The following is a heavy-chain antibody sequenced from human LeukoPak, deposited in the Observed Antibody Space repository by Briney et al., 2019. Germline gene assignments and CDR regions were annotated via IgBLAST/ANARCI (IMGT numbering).Heavy chain of an antibody. CDR1: GFTFSSYG. V-gene: IGHV3-30*18. J-gene: IGHJ6*02. D-gene: IGHD3-10*01. CDR3: AKSMYYYGSGPPFYGGMDV. CDR2: ISYDGSNK. Sequence: PGGSLRLSCAASGFTFSSYGMHWVRQAPGKGLEWVAVISYDGSNKYYADSVKGRFTISRDNSKNTLYLQMNSLRAEDTAVYYCAKSMYYYGSGPPFYGGMDVWGQGTTVTVSS.